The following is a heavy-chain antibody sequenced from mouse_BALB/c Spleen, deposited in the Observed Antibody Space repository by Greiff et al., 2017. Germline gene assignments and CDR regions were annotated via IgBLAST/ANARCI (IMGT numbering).Heavy chain of an antibody. CDR1: GYTFTSYT. CDR2: INPSSGYT. Sequence: QVQLKESAAELARPGASVKMSCKASGYTFTSYTMHWVKQRPGQGLEWIGYINPSSGYTEYNQKFKDKTTLTADKSSSTAYMQLSSLTSEDSAVYYCARCGNPYAMDYWGQGTSVTVSS. J-gene: IGHJ4*01. V-gene: IGHV1-4*02. D-gene: IGHD2-1*01. CDR3: ARCGNPYAMDY.